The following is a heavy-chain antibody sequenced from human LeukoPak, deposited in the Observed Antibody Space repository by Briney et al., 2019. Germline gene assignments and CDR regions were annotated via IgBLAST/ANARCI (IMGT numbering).Heavy chain of an antibody. CDR2: IYPGDSDT. V-gene: IGHV5-51*01. CDR3: ARPNWATGTTYYFDY. J-gene: IGHJ4*02. CDR1: GYSFTSYW. D-gene: IGHD1-1*01. Sequence: GESLKISCKGSGYSFTSYWIGWVRQMPGKGLEWMGIIYPGDSDTRYSPSFQGQVTISADKSISTAYLQWSSLKASDTAMYYCARPNWATGTTYYFDYWGRGTLVTVSS.